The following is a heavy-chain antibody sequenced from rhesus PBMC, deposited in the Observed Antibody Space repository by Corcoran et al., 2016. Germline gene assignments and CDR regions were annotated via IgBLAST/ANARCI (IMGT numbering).Heavy chain of an antibody. Sequence: QVQLQESGPGLVKPSETLSLTCTVSGASISSKWWSWIRQPPGKGMAWFGEKEENRGGNKVNPSLRSRFTNVKDGSKNQLSLKRCSVAVGDPAVYYCARVGGDYYYSGSYYGYWGQGVLVTVSS. V-gene: IGHV4-80*01. CDR2: KEENRGGN. J-gene: IGHJ4*01. CDR3: ARVGGDYYYSGSYYGY. D-gene: IGHD3-16*01. CDR1: GASISSKW.